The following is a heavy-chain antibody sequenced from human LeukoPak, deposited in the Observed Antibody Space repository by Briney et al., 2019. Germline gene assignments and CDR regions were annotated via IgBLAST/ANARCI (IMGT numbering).Heavy chain of an antibody. V-gene: IGHV3-48*01. D-gene: IGHD5-12*01. Sequence: PGGSLRLSRAASGFIFSSYSMNWVRQAPGKGLEWLSYITSSSSPIYYADSVKGRFTVSRDNAKNSLYLQMNSLRADDTAVYYCARDNAGYDYWGQGTLVTVSS. CDR2: ITSSSSPI. CDR3: ARDNAGYDY. J-gene: IGHJ4*02. CDR1: GFIFSSYS.